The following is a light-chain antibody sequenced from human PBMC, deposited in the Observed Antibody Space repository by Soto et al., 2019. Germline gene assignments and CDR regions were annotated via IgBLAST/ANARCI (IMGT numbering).Light chain of an antibody. CDR3: LQNNTYPRT. CDR2: EAS. Sequence: DIQMTQSPSSLSASVGDRVTITCRASQDIREDLVWYQQNPGKAPKRLIYEASTLQSGVPARFSGGGSGTEFTHTIASLRPEDFATYYCLQNNTYPRTFGQGTEVEVK. J-gene: IGKJ1*01. V-gene: IGKV1-17*01. CDR1: QDIRED.